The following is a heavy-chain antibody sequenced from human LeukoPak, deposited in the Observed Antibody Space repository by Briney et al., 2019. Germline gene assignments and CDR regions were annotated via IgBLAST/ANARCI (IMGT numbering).Heavy chain of an antibody. V-gene: IGHV3-23*01. CDR1: GFTFHSYA. CDR2: ISGSGSNT. CDR3: AKDYDSGGYYLIVLESYFDY. Sequence: GRSLGLSCAASGFTFHSYATGWVRQTPGKGLEWVSGISGSGSNTYYADSVKGRFTVSRDNSKNTLYLQMNSLRAEDTAVYYCAKDYDSGGYYLIVLESYFDYWGQGALVTVSS. J-gene: IGHJ4*02. D-gene: IGHD3-22*01.